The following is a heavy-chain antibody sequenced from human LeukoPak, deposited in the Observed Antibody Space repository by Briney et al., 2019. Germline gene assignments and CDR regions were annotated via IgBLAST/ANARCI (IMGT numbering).Heavy chain of an antibody. V-gene: IGHV4-39*01. CDR2: IYYSGST. CDR1: GGSISSSDYY. Sequence: ETLSLTCTVSGGSISSSDYYWGWIRQPPGKGLEWIGTIYYSGSTYYNPSLKSRVTIFVDTSKNQFSLKLNSVTAADTAVYYCARGELGYCSSTSCYRLDPWGQGTLVTVSS. J-gene: IGHJ5*02. D-gene: IGHD2-2*02. CDR3: ARGELGYCSSTSCYRLDP.